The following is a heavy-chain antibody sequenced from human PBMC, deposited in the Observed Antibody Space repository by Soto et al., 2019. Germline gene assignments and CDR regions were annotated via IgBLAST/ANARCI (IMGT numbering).Heavy chain of an antibody. V-gene: IGHV3-30*18. CDR1: GFTFSSYG. D-gene: IGHD5-18*01. Sequence: QAQLVESGGAVVQPGKSLRLSCAASGFTFSSYGMYWVRQAPGKGLEWVAAIAYDGSNKYHADSVKGRFTISRDNSKNTLYLQMNSLRVEDTAVYYCAKDIVRYTYGACDYWGQGALVTVSS. CDR2: IAYDGSNK. CDR3: AKDIVRYTYGACDY. J-gene: IGHJ4*02.